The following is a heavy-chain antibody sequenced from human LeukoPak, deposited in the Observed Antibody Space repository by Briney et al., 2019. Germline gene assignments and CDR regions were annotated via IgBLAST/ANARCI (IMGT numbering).Heavy chain of an antibody. J-gene: IGHJ4*02. CDR3: AKDRILWSDSFDY. D-gene: IGHD2-21*01. CDR1: GFTFSSYG. Sequence: GRSLRLSCAASGFTFSSYGMHWVRQAPGKGLEWVAVILNDGSQEKYADSVKGRFTISRDNSKNTLYLQMNSLRAEDTAVYYCAKDRILWSDSFDYWGQGTLVTVSS. V-gene: IGHV3-33*06. CDR2: ILNDGSQE.